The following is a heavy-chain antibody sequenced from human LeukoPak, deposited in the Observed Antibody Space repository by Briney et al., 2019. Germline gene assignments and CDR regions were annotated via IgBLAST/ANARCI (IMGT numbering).Heavy chain of an antibody. CDR1: GGSITSYY. V-gene: IGHV4-59*01. CDR3: AKGGVNYKIAGP. D-gene: IGHD3-10*01. Sequence: SETLSLTCTVSGGSITSYYWSWIRQPPGKGLEWIGYIYYSGSTNYNPSLKSRVTISVDTSKNQFSLKLSSVTAADTAVYYCAKGGVNYKIAGPWGQGALVTVSS. J-gene: IGHJ5*02. CDR2: IYYSGST.